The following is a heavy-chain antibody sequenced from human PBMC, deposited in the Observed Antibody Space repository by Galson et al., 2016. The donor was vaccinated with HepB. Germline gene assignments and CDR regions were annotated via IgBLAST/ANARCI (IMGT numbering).Heavy chain of an antibody. V-gene: IGHV3-13*01. CDR2: IGTAGDT. CDR3: ARGKFDCSGGTCHYYGLDV. CDR1: GLTFSRCD. D-gene: IGHD2-15*01. Sequence: SLRLSCAASGLTFSRCDMHWVRQATGKGLEWVSAIGTAGDTYYPGSVRGRFTIPRENAKNSLYLQVNRLTAGDTAVYYCARGKFDCSGGTCHYYGLDVWGKGITVTVSS. J-gene: IGHJ6*04.